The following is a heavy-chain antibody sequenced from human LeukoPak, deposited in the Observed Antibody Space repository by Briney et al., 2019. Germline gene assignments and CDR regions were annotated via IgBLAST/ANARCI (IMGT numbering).Heavy chain of an antibody. CDR3: ARDGILGSHDS. CDR2: ISGSGGST. V-gene: IGHV3-23*01. CDR1: GFTFSSYS. J-gene: IGHJ4*02. D-gene: IGHD2-15*01. Sequence: GGSLRLSCAASGFTFSSYSMNWVRQAPGKGLEWVSAISGSGGSTYYADSVKGRFTISRDIPKNTLYLQMNSLRAEDTAVYYCARDGILGSHDSWGQGTLVTVSS.